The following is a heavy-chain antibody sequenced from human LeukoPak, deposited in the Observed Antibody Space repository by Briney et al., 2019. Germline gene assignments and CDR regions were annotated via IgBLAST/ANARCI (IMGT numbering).Heavy chain of an antibody. J-gene: IGHJ4*02. Sequence: PGGSLRLSCAASGFTFSSYGMSWVRQAPGKGLEWVSAISGSGGSTYYADSVKGRFTISRDNSKNTLYLQMNSLRAEDTAVYYCAKDRYYYDSSGYRPEDYLDYWGQGTLVTVSS. CDR3: AKDRYYYDSSGYRPEDYLDY. CDR1: GFTFSSYG. D-gene: IGHD3-22*01. CDR2: ISGSGGST. V-gene: IGHV3-23*01.